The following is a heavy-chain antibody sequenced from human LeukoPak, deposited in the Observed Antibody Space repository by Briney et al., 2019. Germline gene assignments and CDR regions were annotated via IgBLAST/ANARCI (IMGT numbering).Heavy chain of an antibody. Sequence: SETLSLTCTVSGGSIRSDYWSWIRQPPGKGLEWIGYIYYSGSTNYNPSLKSRVTISVDTSKNQFSLKLRSVTAADTAVYYCARVTGYVIEDNFDYWGQGTLVTVSS. D-gene: IGHD2-15*01. CDR3: ARVTGYVIEDNFDY. J-gene: IGHJ4*02. CDR2: IYYSGST. CDR1: GGSIRSDY. V-gene: IGHV4-59*01.